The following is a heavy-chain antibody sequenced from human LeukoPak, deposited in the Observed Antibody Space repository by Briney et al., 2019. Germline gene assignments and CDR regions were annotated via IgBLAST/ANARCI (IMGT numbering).Heavy chain of an antibody. D-gene: IGHD3-10*01. CDR2: ISSGSSPI. V-gene: IGHV3-48*01. Sequence: GRSLRLSCAASGFTFSSYAMHWVRQAPGKGLEWVSYISSGSSPIYYADSLRGRFTISRDNAKNSLFLQMNSLRAEDTAVYYCAREPSGVLGLDCWGQGTLVTVSS. CDR3: AREPSGVLGLDC. J-gene: IGHJ4*02. CDR1: GFTFSSYA.